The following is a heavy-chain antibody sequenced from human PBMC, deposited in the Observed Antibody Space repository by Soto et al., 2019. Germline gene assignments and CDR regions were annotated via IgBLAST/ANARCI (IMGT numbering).Heavy chain of an antibody. CDR1: GFTFSSYA. J-gene: IGHJ6*01. CDR2: ISGSGGST. Sequence: GASLRLSCAASGFTFSSYAMSWVRQAPGKGLEWVSAISGSGGSTYYADSVKGRFTISRDNSKNTLYLQMNSLRAEDTAVYYCANXASVITTKGYYYYGMDVWGQGTTVTVSS. V-gene: IGHV3-23*01. D-gene: IGHD3-22*01. CDR3: ANXASVITTKGYYYYGMDV.